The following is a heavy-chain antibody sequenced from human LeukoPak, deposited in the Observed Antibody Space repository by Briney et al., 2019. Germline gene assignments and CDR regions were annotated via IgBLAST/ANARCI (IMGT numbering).Heavy chain of an antibody. CDR3: ARQSVGATTRFDY. CDR1: GYRFTSYW. CDR2: IYPDDSDT. Sequence: GEALEISFQGSGYRFTSYWIGWGRPMPGKGLEWMGIIYPDDSDTRYSPSFQGQVTISVNKSISTAYLQWSSLKASDTAMYYCARQSVGATTRFDYWGQGTVVTVSS. V-gene: IGHV5-51*01. J-gene: IGHJ4*02. D-gene: IGHD1-26*01.